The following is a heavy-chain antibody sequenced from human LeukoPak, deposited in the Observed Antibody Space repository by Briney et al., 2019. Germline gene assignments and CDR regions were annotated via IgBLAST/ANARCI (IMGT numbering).Heavy chain of an antibody. CDR3: AREDGYNRGYYYFYYYMDV. CDR2: IKQDGSEK. J-gene: IGHJ6*03. D-gene: IGHD5-24*01. Sequence: GGSLRLSCAASGFTFSSYWMSWVRQAPGKGLEWVANIKQDGSEKYYVDSVKGRFTVSRDNVKKSLYLQMNSLRAEDTAVYYCAREDGYNRGYYYFYYYMDVWGKGTTVTVSS. CDR1: GFTFSSYW. V-gene: IGHV3-7*01.